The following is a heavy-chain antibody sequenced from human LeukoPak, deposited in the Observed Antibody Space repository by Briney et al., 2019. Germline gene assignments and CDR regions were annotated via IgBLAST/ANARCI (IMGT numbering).Heavy chain of an antibody. J-gene: IGHJ4*02. D-gene: IGHD1-26*01. CDR1: GVTFTSYS. V-gene: IGHV3-23*01. Sequence: GGSLRLSCAASGVTFTSYSMNWVRQAPGKGLEWVSTISGGGGSTYYADSVKGRFTISRDNSKNTLYLQVNSLRAEDTAVYYCAKGGKWDVTPFDYWGQGTLVTVSA. CDR2: ISGGGGST. CDR3: AKGGKWDVTPFDY.